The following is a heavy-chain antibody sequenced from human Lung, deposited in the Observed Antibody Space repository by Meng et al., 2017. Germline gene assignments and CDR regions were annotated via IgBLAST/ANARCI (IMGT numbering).Heavy chain of an antibody. CDR1: RGSFSYHY. J-gene: IGHJ4*02. D-gene: IGHD4-11*01. V-gene: IGHV4-34*01. CDR2: INHSGST. Sequence: VALEQWGAGRVKRSDTLSLTCGFHRGSFSYHYWSWIRQPPRKGLEWTGEINHSGSTNYNPSRESRSTISVDTSHNNLSLKLSSVTAADSAVYYCARGPTTMAHDFDYWGQGTLVTVSS. CDR3: ARGPTTMAHDFDY.